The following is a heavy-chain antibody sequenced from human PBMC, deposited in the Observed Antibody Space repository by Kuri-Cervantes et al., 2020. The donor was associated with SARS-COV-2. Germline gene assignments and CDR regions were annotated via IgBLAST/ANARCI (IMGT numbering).Heavy chain of an antibody. CDR3: ATPAPEYGGNSGGWVF. CDR1: GFTFSRYA. CDR2: ISYDGSNK. D-gene: IGHD4-23*01. Sequence: GESLKISCAASGFTFSRYAMHWVRQAPGEGLEWVAVISYDGSNKYYADSVKGRFTISRDNAKNSLYLQMNSLRAEDTAVYYCATPAPEYGGNSGGWVFWGQGTLVTVSS. V-gene: IGHV3-30-3*01. J-gene: IGHJ4*02.